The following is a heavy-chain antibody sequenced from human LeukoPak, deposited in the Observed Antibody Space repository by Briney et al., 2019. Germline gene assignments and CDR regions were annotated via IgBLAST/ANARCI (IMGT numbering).Heavy chain of an antibody. D-gene: IGHD3-9*01. CDR1: GYTFTSYG. J-gene: IGHJ4*02. Sequence: ASVKVSCKASGYTFTSYGISWVRQAPGQGLEWMAWTSVNNGDTKYGQKFQGRVTVTTDTSTSTVYLELRSLRPDDTAVYYCVRDQYLNVMTGFDEWSQGTLVTVSS. V-gene: IGHV1-18*01. CDR2: TSVNNGDT. CDR3: VRDQYLNVMTGFDE.